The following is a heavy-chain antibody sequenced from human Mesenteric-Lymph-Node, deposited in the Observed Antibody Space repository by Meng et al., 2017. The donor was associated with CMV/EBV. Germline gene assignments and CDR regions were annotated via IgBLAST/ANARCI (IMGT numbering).Heavy chain of an antibody. CDR3: AKDIYEGAFDY. J-gene: IGHJ4*02. CDR2: ISGSGDST. D-gene: IGHD2/OR15-2a*01. V-gene: IGHV3-23*01. Sequence: GGSLRLSCAASGFSIRDYCTDCVRQAPGKGLEWVSAISGSGDSTYYADSVKGRFTISRDNSKNTLYLQMNSLRPDDTAVYYCAKDIYEGAFDYWGQGTLVTVSS. CDR1: GFSIRDYC.